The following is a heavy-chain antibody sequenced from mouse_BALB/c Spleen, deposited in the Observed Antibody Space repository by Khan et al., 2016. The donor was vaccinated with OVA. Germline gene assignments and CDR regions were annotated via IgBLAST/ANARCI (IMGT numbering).Heavy chain of an antibody. CDR3: ARDYGSNYAMDY. CDR2: IYPGTGST. CDR1: GYIFTSYW. D-gene: IGHD1-1*01. J-gene: IGHJ4*01. Sequence: QVQLKESGAELVRPGASVKLSCKPTGYIFTSYWIHWVKQRSGQGLEWIARIYPGTGSTYVHGKFKGKAILTAENASRTAYKQLSSLKSGDSADKSCARDYGSNYAMDYLGQGASVTVSS. V-gene: IGHV1S132*01.